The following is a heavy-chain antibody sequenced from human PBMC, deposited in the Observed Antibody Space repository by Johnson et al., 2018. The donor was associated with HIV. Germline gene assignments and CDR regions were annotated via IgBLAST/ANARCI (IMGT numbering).Heavy chain of an antibody. CDR2: ISYDGSNK. J-gene: IGHJ3*02. CDR1: GLTFRSYA. CDR3: ARERGYFGNPAFDI. D-gene: IGHD4-23*01. V-gene: IGHV3-30-3*01. Sequence: QVQLVESGGGVVQPGRSLRLSCAASGLTFRSYAMHWVRQAPGKGLEWVAVISYDGSNKFYADSVKGRFTISRDNSKNTLYLQMNSLRTEDTAMYYCARERGYFGNPAFDIWGQGTMVTVSS.